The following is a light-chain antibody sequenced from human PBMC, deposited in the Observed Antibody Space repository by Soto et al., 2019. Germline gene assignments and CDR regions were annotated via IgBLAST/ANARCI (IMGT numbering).Light chain of an antibody. CDR1: TSNIGAGYD. Sequence: QSALTQPPSVSGAPGQRVTISCTRNTSNIGAGYDVHWYQQLPGTAPTLLIYINNNRPSGVPDRFSGSKSGTSASLAITGLQAEDEADYYCQSYDSSLSAVVFGVGTKLTVL. CDR3: QSYDSSLSAVV. CDR2: INN. J-gene: IGLJ3*02. V-gene: IGLV1-40*01.